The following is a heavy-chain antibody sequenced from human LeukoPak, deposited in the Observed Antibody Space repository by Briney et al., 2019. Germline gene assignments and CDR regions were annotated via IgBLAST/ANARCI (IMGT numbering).Heavy chain of an antibody. V-gene: IGHV1-18*01. CDR3: ARGPRYSSSWYYYYGMDV. CDR2: ISAYNGNT. CDR1: GYTFTSYG. J-gene: IGHJ6*02. Sequence: GASVKVSCKASGYTFTSYGISWVRQAPGQGLEWMGCISAYNGNTNYAQKLQGRVTMTTDTSTSTAYMELRSLRSDDTAVYYCARGPRYSSSWYYYYGMDVWGQGTTVTVSS. D-gene: IGHD6-13*01.